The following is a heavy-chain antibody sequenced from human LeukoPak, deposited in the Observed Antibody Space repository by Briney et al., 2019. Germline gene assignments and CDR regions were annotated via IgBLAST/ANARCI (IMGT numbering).Heavy chain of an antibody. D-gene: IGHD7-27*01. V-gene: IGHV1-2*02. CDR3: ARAKANWGSGDY. Sequence: ASVKVSCKASEYTITDYYVHWVRQAPGQGLEWMGWINPNTGGTNYAQKFQGRVTMTRDTSISTGYMDLSGLRSDDTAVYYCARAKANWGSGDYWGQGTLVTVSS. CDR1: EYTITDYY. CDR2: INPNTGGT. J-gene: IGHJ4*02.